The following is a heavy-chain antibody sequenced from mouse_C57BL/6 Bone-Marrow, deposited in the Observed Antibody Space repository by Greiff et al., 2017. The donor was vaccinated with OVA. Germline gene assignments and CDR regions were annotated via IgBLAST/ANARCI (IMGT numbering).Heavy chain of an antibody. CDR3: AREGSKNYFDY. J-gene: IGHJ2*01. D-gene: IGHD2-5*01. V-gene: IGHV1-26*01. CDR2: INPNNGGT. Sequence: VQLQQSGPELVKPGASVKISCKASGYTFTDYYMNWVKQSHGKSLEWIGDINPNNGGTSYNQKFKGKATLTVDKSSSTAYMELRSLTSEDSAVYYCAREGSKNYFDYWGQGTTLTVSS. CDR1: GYTFTDYY.